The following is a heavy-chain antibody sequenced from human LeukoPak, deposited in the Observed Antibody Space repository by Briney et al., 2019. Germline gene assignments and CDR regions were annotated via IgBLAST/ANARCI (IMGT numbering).Heavy chain of an antibody. Sequence: PSETLSLTCTVSGGSISSYCWSWIRQPAGKGLEWIGRIYTSGSTNYNPSLKSRVTMSVDTSKNQFSLKLSSVTAADTAVYYCARDRGSSGWYGVYYFDYWGQGTLVTVSS. V-gene: IGHV4-4*07. CDR1: GGSISSYC. D-gene: IGHD6-19*01. CDR2: IYTSGST. J-gene: IGHJ4*02. CDR3: ARDRGSSGWYGVYYFDY.